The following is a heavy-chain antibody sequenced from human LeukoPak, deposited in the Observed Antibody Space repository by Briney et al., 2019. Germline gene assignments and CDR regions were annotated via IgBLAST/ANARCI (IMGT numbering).Heavy chain of an antibody. V-gene: IGHV4-34*01. CDR1: GGSFSGYY. D-gene: IGHD3-3*01. CDR3: ARGRLPDFGVVIAPYYYYYYMDV. Sequence: PSETLSLTCAVYGGSFSGYYWSWIRQPPGKGLEWIGEINHSGSTNYNPSLKSRVTISVDTSKNQFSLKLSSVTAAATAVYYCARGRLPDFGVVIAPYYYYYYMDVWGKGTTVTVSS. CDR2: INHSGST. J-gene: IGHJ6*03.